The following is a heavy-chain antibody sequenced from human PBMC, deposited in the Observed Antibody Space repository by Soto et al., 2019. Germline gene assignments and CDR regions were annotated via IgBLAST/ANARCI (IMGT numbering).Heavy chain of an antibody. CDR2: IYYSGST. CDR3: ARAYSYGYSSHYYYGMDV. Sequence: QVQLQESGPGLVKPSETLSLTCTVSGGSISSYYWSWIRQPPGKGLEWIGYIYYSGSTNYNPSLKSRVTISVDTSKNQFSLKLSSVTAADTAVYYCARAYSYGYSSHYYYGMDVWGQGTTVTVSS. D-gene: IGHD5-18*01. J-gene: IGHJ6*02. V-gene: IGHV4-59*08. CDR1: GGSISSYY.